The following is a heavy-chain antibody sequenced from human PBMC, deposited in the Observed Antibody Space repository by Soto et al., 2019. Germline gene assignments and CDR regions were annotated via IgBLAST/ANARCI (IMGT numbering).Heavy chain of an antibody. CDR2: IIPALGTA. V-gene: IGHV1-69*08. D-gene: IGHD4-17*01. J-gene: IGHJ2*01. Sequence: QAQLVQSGAEVKKPGSSVKVSCKASGGTFSSHTFSWVRQAPGQGREWMGRIIPALGTATYAQKFQGRVTITADESATPVSMELTSLRSEDTAVYYCARPDFGDYWYFDLWGRGTLVTVSS. CDR1: GGTFSSHT. CDR3: ARPDFGDYWYFDL.